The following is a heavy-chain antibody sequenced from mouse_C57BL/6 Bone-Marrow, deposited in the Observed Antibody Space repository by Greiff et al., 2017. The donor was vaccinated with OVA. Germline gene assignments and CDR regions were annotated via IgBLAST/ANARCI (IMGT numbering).Heavy chain of an antibody. V-gene: IGHV7-3*01. Sequence: EVQRVESGGGLVQPGGSLSLSCAASGFTFTDYYMSWVRQPPGKALEWLGFIRNKANGYTTEYSASVKGRFTISRDNSQSILYLQMNALRAEDSATYYCAREGITTVVEDAMDYWGQGTSVTVSS. D-gene: IGHD1-1*01. CDR3: AREGITTVVEDAMDY. CDR2: IRNKANGYTT. J-gene: IGHJ4*01. CDR1: GFTFTDYY.